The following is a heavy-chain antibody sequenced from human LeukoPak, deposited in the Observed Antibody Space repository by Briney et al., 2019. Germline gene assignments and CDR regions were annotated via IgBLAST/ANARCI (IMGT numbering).Heavy chain of an antibody. Sequence: GASVKVSCKASGGTFSSYAISWVRQAPGQGLEWMGGIIPIFGTANYAQKFQGRVTITADESTSTAYMELSSLRSEDTAVYYCARGPRSSGYFVRAFDIWGQGTMVTVSS. CDR2: IIPIFGTA. J-gene: IGHJ3*02. CDR1: GGTFSSYA. V-gene: IGHV1-69*13. CDR3: ARGPRSSGYFVRAFDI. D-gene: IGHD3-22*01.